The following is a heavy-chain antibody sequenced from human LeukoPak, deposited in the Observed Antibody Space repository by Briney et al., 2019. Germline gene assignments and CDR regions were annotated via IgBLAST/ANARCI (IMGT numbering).Heavy chain of an antibody. CDR1: GFTFTMFS. D-gene: IGHD2-15*01. CDR3: ATGPTYCSGGSCYSVYYGMDV. CDR2: IRGRSDTT. V-gene: IGHV3-48*01. Sequence: GGSLRLSCAASGFTFTMFSMNWLRQAPGKGLEWIAFIRGRSDTTYYADSVQGRFTISRDNAEDSVYLQMNSLRVEDTAVYYCATGPTYCSGGSCYSVYYGMDVWGQGTTVTVSS. J-gene: IGHJ6*02.